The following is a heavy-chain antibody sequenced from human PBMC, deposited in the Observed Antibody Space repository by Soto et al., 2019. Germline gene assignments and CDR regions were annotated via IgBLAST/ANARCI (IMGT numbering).Heavy chain of an antibody. J-gene: IGHJ4*02. CDR1: GGTFSSYT. Sequence: QVQLVQSGAEVKKPGSSVKVSCKASGGTFSSYTISWVRQAPGQGLEWMGRIIPILGIANYAQKFQGRVTITTDKSTSTAYMELSSLISADTAVYYCAMDYCSSTSCYRDYWGQGTLVTVSS. CDR2: IIPILGIA. D-gene: IGHD2-2*02. V-gene: IGHV1-69*02. CDR3: AMDYCSSTSCYRDY.